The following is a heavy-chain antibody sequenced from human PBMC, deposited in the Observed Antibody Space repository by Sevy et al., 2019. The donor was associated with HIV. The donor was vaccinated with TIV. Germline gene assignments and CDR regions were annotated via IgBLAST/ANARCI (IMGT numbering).Heavy chain of an antibody. Sequence: GGSLRLSCAASGFNFNDYGMHWVRQAPGKGLEWVAVTWYDGINRFYGDSVKGRFTISRDNSKNTLYLQMDSLRVEDTAVYYCTTMEYYHNIIGSSSGDYWGQGTLVTVSS. CDR2: TWYDGINR. J-gene: IGHJ4*02. D-gene: IGHD3-22*01. V-gene: IGHV3-33*01. CDR1: GFNFNDYG. CDR3: TTMEYYHNIIGSSSGDY.